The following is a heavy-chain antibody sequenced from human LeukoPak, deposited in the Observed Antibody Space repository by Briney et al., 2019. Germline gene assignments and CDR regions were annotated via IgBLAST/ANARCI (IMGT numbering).Heavy chain of an antibody. D-gene: IGHD4-17*01. Sequence: GGSLRLSCAASGFTFSSYGMHWVRQAPGKGLEWVAFIRYDGSNKYYADSVKGRFTISRDNSKNTLYLQMNSLRDEDTAVYYCAKDMDYGDGYFDYWGQGTLVTVSS. CDR3: AKDMDYGDGYFDY. CDR1: GFTFSSYG. CDR2: IRYDGSNK. J-gene: IGHJ4*02. V-gene: IGHV3-30*02.